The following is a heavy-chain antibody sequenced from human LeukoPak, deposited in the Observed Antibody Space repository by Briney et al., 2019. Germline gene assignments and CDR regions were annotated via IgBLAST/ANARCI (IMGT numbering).Heavy chain of an antibody. Sequence: PSETLSLTCAVYGGSFSGYYWSWIRQPPGKGLEWIGEISHSGSTNYNPSLKSRVTISVDTSKNQFSLKLSSVTAADTAVYYCARVPNYYGSGIPDYWGQGTLVTVSS. J-gene: IGHJ4*02. CDR3: ARVPNYYGSGIPDY. D-gene: IGHD3-10*01. CDR2: ISHSGST. V-gene: IGHV4-34*01. CDR1: GGSFSGYY.